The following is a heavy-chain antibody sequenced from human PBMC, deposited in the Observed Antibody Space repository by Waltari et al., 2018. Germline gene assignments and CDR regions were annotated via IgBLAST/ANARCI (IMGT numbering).Heavy chain of an antibody. Sequence: QVQLVESGGGVVQPGRSLRLSCAASGFTFSSYGMHWVRQAPGKGLEWVAVISYDGSNKYYADSVKGRFTISRDNSKNTLYLQMNSLRGEDTATYYCAKSSFNYDFVMATWGQGALVIVSS. CDR1: GFTFSSYG. D-gene: IGHD3-3*01. V-gene: IGHV3-30*18. J-gene: IGHJ5*02. CDR3: AKSSFNYDFVMAT. CDR2: ISYDGSNK.